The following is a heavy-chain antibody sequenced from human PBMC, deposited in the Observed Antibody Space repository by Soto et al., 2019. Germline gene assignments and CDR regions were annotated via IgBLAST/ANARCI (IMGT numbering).Heavy chain of an antibody. CDR1: GYDFTAYD. D-gene: IGHD6-13*01. J-gene: IGHJ6*02. CDR3: GRGPSPRAPAGGTPYYYAMDV. V-gene: IGHV1-8*02. Sequence: ASVKVSCKASGYDFTAYDINWVREASGQGLEWMGWMNPINGATGTARRFQGRVSLSRNTATGTAYLELTSLRSDDTAVYYCGRGPSPRAPAGGTPYYYAMDVWGRGTTVTVSS. CDR2: MNPINGAT.